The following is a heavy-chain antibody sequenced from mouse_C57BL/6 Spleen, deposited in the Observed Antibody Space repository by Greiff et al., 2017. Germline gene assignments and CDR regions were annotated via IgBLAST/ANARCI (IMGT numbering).Heavy chain of an antibody. CDR2: IYPGSGST. D-gene: IGHD1-1*01. J-gene: IGHJ4*01. CDR1: GYTFTSYW. CDR3: VTVVAEAMDY. V-gene: IGHV1-55*01. Sequence: QVQLQQPGAELVKPGASVKMSCKASGYTFTSYWITWVKQRPGQGLEWIGDIYPGSGSTNYNEKFKSKATLTVDTSSSTAYLQLSSLTSEDYAVYYYVTVVAEAMDYWGQGTSVTVSS.